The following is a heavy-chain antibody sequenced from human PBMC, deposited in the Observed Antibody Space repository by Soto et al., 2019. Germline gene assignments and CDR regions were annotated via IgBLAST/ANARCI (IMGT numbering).Heavy chain of an antibody. V-gene: IGHV4-30-4*01. CDR2: IYYSGST. CDR3: VRGDSSGYYYGYPGAFDI. CDR1: GGSISSGDYY. Sequence: SETLSLTCTVSGGSISSGDYYLSWIRQPPGQGLEWIGYIYYSGSTYYNPSLKSRVTISVDTSKNQFSLKLSSVTAADTAVYYCVRGDSSGYYYGYPGAFDIWGQGTMVTVSS. D-gene: IGHD3-22*01. J-gene: IGHJ3*02.